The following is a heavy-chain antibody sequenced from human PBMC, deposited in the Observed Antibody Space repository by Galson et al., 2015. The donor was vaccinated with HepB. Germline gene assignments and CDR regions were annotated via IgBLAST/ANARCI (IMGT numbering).Heavy chain of an antibody. Sequence: LRLSCAASGFSFSDYYMTWIRQAPGKGLEWVSYITNSGTTIYYADSVKGRFTISRDNAKNSLYLQMNSLRAEDAAVYYCAGFGYYDTSGYWSDGMDVWGQETTVTVSS. V-gene: IGHV3-11*01. CDR2: ITNSGTTI. CDR3: AGFGYYDTSGYWSDGMDV. J-gene: IGHJ6*02. D-gene: IGHD3-22*01. CDR1: GFSFSDYY.